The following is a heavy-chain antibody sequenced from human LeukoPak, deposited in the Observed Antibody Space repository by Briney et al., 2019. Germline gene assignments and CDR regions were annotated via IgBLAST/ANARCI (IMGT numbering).Heavy chain of an antibody. CDR2: ISSSSSYI. CDR3: ARVGITMRVVDY. CDR1: GFTFSSYS. D-gene: IGHD3-22*01. Sequence: GGSLRLSCTASGFTFSSYSMNWVRQAPGKGLEWVSSISSSSSYIYYADSVKGRFTISRDNAKNSLYLQMNSLRAEDTAVYYCARVGITMRVVDYWGQGTLVTVSS. V-gene: IGHV3-21*01. J-gene: IGHJ4*02.